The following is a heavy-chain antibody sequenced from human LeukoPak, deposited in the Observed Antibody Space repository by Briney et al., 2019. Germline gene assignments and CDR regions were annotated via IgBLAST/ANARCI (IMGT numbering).Heavy chain of an antibody. CDR2: IYYSGST. D-gene: IGHD3-16*01. Sequence: SETLSLTCTVSGGSISSYYWSWIREPPGKGLEWIGYIYYSGSTNYNPSLKSRVTIAVDTSKNQFSLKMSSVTAADTAVYYCARGPSLGELRRNPYYYYGMVVGGQGTTVTVSS. CDR3: ARGPSLGELRRNPYYYYGMVV. CDR1: GGSISSYY. J-gene: IGHJ6*02. V-gene: IGHV4-59*01.